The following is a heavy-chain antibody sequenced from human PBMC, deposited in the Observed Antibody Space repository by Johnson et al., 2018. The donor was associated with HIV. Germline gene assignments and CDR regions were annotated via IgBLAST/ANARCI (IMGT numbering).Heavy chain of an antibody. V-gene: IGHV3-7*04. CDR2: IKQDGSEK. D-gene: IGHD6-6*01. Sequence: VQLVESGGGLVQPGGSLRLSCAASGFTFSSYWMSWVRQAPGKGLEWVANIKQDGSEKYYVDSVKGRFTISRDVSKNTLYLQMSSLRTDDTAVYYCTRGPIASRPHGDVFDIWGQGTMVTVSS. CDR3: TRGPIASRPHGDVFDI. J-gene: IGHJ3*02. CDR1: GFTFSSYW.